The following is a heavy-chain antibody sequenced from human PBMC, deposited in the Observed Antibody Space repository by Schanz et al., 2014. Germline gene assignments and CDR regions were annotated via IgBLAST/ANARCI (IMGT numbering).Heavy chain of an antibody. CDR3: ARDSRPNYDFLTAYYSIDY. J-gene: IGHJ4*02. Sequence: QVQLVESGGGVVQPGRSLRLSCAASGFTFSDYYMSWIRQAPGKGLEWVAFIWYDGSNKYYADSVKGRFTISRDNAKNTLYLQMNSLRAEDTAVYYCARDSRPNYDFLTAYYSIDYWGQGTLVTVSS. CDR2: IWYDGSNK. V-gene: IGHV3-33*08. D-gene: IGHD3-9*01. CDR1: GFTFSDYY.